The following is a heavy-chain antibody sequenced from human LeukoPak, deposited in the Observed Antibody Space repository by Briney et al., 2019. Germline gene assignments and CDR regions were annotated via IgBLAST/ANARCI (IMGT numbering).Heavy chain of an antibody. Sequence: GGSLRLSCAASGFTFSTYSMNWVRQAPGKGLEWISYIRSNSRTIYYAGSVKGRLIVSRDNAKNSLDLHMNTLRAEDTAVYYCARGRGNYFYGMDVWGQGTTVTVSS. CDR1: GFTFSTYS. J-gene: IGHJ6*02. CDR2: IRSNSRTI. CDR3: ARGRGNYFYGMDV. D-gene: IGHD3-10*01. V-gene: IGHV3-48*01.